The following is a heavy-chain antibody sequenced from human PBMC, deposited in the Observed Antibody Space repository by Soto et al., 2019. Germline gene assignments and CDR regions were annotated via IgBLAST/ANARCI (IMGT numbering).Heavy chain of an antibody. CDR2: ISGSGSST. Sequence: GGSLRLSCAAPGFIFSRYAMTWVRQAPGEGLEWVSAISGSGSSTYYADSVKGRFIISRDNSKNTLYLQMNSLRVEDPAVYYFAKDHYGEDGDYYYSGMEVWGRGTTVNVSS. J-gene: IGHJ6*02. V-gene: IGHV3-23*01. D-gene: IGHD4-17*01. CDR1: GFIFSRYA. CDR3: AKDHYGEDGDYYYSGMEV.